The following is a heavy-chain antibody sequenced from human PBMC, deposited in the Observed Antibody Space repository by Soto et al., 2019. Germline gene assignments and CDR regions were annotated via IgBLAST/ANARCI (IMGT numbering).Heavy chain of an antibody. V-gene: IGHV3-21*01. J-gene: IGHJ6*02. CDR3: ARVRQQLAGYYYGMDV. CDR1: GFTFSSYS. Sequence: VGSLRLSCAASGFTFSSYSMNWVRQAPGKGLEWVSSISSSSSYIYYADSVKGRFTISRDNAKNSLYLQMNSLRAEDTAVYYCARVRQQLAGYYYGMDVWGQGTTVTVSS. D-gene: IGHD6-6*01. CDR2: ISSSSSYI.